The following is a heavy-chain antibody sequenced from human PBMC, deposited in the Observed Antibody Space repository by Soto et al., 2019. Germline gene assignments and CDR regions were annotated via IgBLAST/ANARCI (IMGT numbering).Heavy chain of an antibody. Sequence: SSTLSLTCSVSGDSINSDKYYWGWIRQPPGKGLEWIGSIYFRGNTYYNPSLQTRVTISLDKSKTQFSLKLNSVTDADSAVYFCARLEGLAKISYYFDFWGKGALATVSS. V-gene: IGHV4-39*01. J-gene: IGHJ4*02. CDR2: IYFRGNT. CDR3: ARLEGLAKISYYFDF. CDR1: GDSINSDKYY. D-gene: IGHD3-9*01.